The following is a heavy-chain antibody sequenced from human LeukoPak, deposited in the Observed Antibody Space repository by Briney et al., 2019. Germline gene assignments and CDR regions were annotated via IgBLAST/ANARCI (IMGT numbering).Heavy chain of an antibody. CDR3: ARVRTSSGWLFLFDY. V-gene: IGHV3-53*01. CDR2: IYSGGST. D-gene: IGHD6-19*01. Sequence: GGSLRLSCAASGFTVSSNYMSWVRQAPGKGLEWVSVIYSGGSTYYADSVKGRFTISRDNSKNTLYLQMNSLRAEDTAVYYCARVRTSSGWLFLFDYRGQGTLVTVSS. CDR1: GFTVSSNY. J-gene: IGHJ4*02.